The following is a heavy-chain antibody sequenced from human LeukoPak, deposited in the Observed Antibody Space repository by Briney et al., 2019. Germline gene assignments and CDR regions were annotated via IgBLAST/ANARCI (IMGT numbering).Heavy chain of an antibody. J-gene: IGHJ5*02. V-gene: IGHV1-2*02. CDR1: GYNFIDYY. D-gene: IGHD2-21*01. CDR3: ARADRLVVSPYLIGP. CDR2: VNPVSGRK. Sequence: VASVTVSCKTSGYNFIDYYMHWVRQAPGQGLEWMGWVNPVSGRKSIAQIFQEGISLTRDSCITTFYMEVTWLTSDATAIYYCARADRLVVSPYLIGPWGQGTLVTVSS.